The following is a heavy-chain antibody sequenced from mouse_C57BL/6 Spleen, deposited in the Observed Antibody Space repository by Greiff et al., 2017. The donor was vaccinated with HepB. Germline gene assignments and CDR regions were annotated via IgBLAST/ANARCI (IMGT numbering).Heavy chain of an antibody. V-gene: IGHV1-26*01. J-gene: IGHJ2*01. CDR3: ARISYYGNYFDY. CDR2: INPNNGGT. CDR1: GYTFTDYY. Sequence: EVQLQQSGPELVKPGASVKISCKASGYTFTDYYMNWVKQSHGKSLEWIGDINPNNGGTSYNQKFKGKATLTVDKSSSTAYMELRSLTSEDSAVYYCARISYYGNYFDYWGQGTTLTVSS. D-gene: IGHD2-10*01.